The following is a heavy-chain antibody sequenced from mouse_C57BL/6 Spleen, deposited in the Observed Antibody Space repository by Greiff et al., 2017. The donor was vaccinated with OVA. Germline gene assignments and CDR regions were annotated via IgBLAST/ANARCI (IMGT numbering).Heavy chain of an antibody. J-gene: IGHJ4*01. Sequence: EVQLQESGPGMVKPSQSLSLTCTVTGYSITSGYDWHWIRHFPGNKLEWMGYISYSGSTNYNPSLKSRISITHDTSKNHFFLKLNSVTTEDTATYYCARGGGIWRAMDYWGQGTSVTVSS. V-gene: IGHV3-1*01. CDR2: ISYSGST. D-gene: IGHD1-1*02. CDR3: ARGGGIWRAMDY. CDR1: GYSITSGYD.